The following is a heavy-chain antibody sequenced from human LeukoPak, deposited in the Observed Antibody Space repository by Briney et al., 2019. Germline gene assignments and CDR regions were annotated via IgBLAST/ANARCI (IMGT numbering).Heavy chain of an antibody. Sequence: PGGSLRLSCKASGFTFSRYGMNWVRQAPGRGLEWLSYTSGSSGSTIYYAQSVRGRFTISRDDAKNTLYLQMNSLRADDTAVYFCARDKIQWHRYSYFDYWGQGVLVTVSS. J-gene: IGHJ4*02. CDR3: ARDKIQWHRYSYFDY. D-gene: IGHD3-9*01. CDR2: TSGSSGSTI. CDR1: GFTFSRYG. V-gene: IGHV3-48*01.